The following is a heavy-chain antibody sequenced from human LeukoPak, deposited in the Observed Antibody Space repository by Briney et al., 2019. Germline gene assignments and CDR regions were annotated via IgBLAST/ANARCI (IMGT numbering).Heavy chain of an antibody. Sequence: GGSLRLSCAAPGFTFDDYAMHWVRQAPGKGLEWVSSISSSSSYIYYADSVKGRFTISRDNAKNSLYLQMNSLRAEDTAVYYCARPPFAIVGAPDAFDIWGQGTMVTVSS. V-gene: IGHV3-21*01. CDR2: ISSSSSYI. CDR3: ARPPFAIVGAPDAFDI. J-gene: IGHJ3*02. CDR1: GFTFDDYA. D-gene: IGHD1-26*01.